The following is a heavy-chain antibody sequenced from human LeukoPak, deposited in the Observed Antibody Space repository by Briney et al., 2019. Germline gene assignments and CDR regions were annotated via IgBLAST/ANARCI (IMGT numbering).Heavy chain of an antibody. V-gene: IGHV4-59*08. J-gene: IGHJ4*02. Sequence: PSETLSLTCTVSGGSISNYYWSWIRQPPGKGLEWIGYIYYGGSTNYNPSLKSRVTISVDTSKNHFSLKLSSVTAADTAVYYRARIGSVAGTDFDYWGQGTLVTVSS. CDR2: IYYGGST. CDR3: ARIGSVAGTDFDY. CDR1: GGSISNYY. D-gene: IGHD6-19*01.